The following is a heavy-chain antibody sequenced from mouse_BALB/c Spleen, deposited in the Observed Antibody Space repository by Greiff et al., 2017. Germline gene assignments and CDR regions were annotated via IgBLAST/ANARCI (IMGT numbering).Heavy chain of an antibody. V-gene: IGHV7-3*02. CDR1: GFTFTDYY. CDR3: ARDRDYGSFDY. Sequence: EVMLVESGGGLVQPGGSLRLSCATSGFTFTDYYMSWVRQPPGKALEWLGFIRNKANGYTTEYSASVKGRFTISRDNSQSILYLQMNTLRAEDSATYYCARDRDYGSFDYWGQGTTLTVSS. J-gene: IGHJ2*01. D-gene: IGHD1-1*01. CDR2: IRNKANGYTT.